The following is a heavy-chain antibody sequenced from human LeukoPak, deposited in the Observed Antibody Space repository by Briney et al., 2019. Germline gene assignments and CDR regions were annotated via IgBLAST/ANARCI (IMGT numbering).Heavy chain of an antibody. J-gene: IGHJ4*02. CDR2: ISSNGGST. CDR3: AKRLWSPDY. D-gene: IGHD3-10*01. V-gene: IGHV3-23*01. Sequence: GGSLRLSCAASGFTFSSYGMSWVRQAPGKGLEWVSAISSNGGSTYCADSVKGRFTISRDNSKNTLYLQMNSLRAEDTAVYYCAKRLWSPDYWGQGTLVTVSS. CDR1: GFTFSSYG.